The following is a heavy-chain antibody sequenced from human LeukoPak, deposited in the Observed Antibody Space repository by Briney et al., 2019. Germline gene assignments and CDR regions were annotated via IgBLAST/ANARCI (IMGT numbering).Heavy chain of an antibody. D-gene: IGHD6-19*01. CDR3: ARESSSGWYSDAFDI. CDR2: INPSGGST. V-gene: IGHV1-46*01. Sequence: ASVKVSCKASGYTFASYYMHWVRQAPGQGLEWMGIINPSGGSTSYAQKFQGRVTMTRDTSTSTVYMELSSLRAEDTAVYYCARESSSGWYSDAFDIWGQGTLVTVSS. J-gene: IGHJ3*02. CDR1: GYTFASYY.